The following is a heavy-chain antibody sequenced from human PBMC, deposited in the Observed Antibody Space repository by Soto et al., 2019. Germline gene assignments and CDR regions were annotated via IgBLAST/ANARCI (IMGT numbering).Heavy chain of an antibody. V-gene: IGHV4-59*12. D-gene: IGHD2-21*02. CDR3: ARDRLTGGDWSDDYFDY. CDR2: IYYSGST. J-gene: IGHJ4*02. CDR1: GGSISSYY. Sequence: SETLSLTCTVSGGSISSYYWSWIRQPPGKGLEWIGYIYYSGSTNYNPSLKSRVTISVDTSKNQFSLKLSSVTAADTAVYYCARDRLTGGDWSDDYFDYWGQGTLVTVSS.